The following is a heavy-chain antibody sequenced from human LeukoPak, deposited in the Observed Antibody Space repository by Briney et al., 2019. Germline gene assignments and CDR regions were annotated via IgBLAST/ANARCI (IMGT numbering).Heavy chain of an antibody. V-gene: IGHV4-59*01. CDR3: AREFVFSGSTWSSKFDP. J-gene: IGHJ5*02. CDR2: IYYSGST. CDR1: GGSMTSYY. Sequence: PSETLSLTRTVSGGSMTSYYWSWIRQPPGKGLEWIGYIYYSGSTRYNSSLKSRVTISVDTSKNQFSLKLSSVTAADTAVYYCAREFVFSGSTWSSKFDPWGQGTLVTVSS. D-gene: IGHD6-6*01.